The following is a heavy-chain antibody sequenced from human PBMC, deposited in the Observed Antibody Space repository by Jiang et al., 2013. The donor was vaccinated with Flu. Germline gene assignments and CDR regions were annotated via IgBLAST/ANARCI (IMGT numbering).Heavy chain of an antibody. CDR1: GYTFTSYG. D-gene: IGHD2-2*01. CDR3: ARDRPIYCSSTSCFPPNFDY. V-gene: IGHV1-18*01. J-gene: IGHJ4*02. CDR2: ISAYNGNT. Sequence: SGAEVKKPGASVKVSCKASGYTFTSYGISWVRQAPGQGLEWMGWISAYNGNTNYAQKLQGRVTMTTDTSTSTAYMELRSLRSDDTAVYYCARDRPIYCSSTSCFPPNFDYWGQGTLVTVSS.